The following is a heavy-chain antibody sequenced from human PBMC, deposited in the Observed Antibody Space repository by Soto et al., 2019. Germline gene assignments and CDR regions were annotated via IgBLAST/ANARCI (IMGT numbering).Heavy chain of an antibody. Sequence: QVQLVQSGAEVKKPGASVKVSCKASGYTFTGNYMHWVRQAPGQGLEWMGWINPNSGGTNYAQKYQGRVTVTRDTSISTAYMELSRLRSDDTSVYYCARDGDSSSPFDIWGQGTMVTVSS. CDR2: INPNSGGT. J-gene: IGHJ3*02. D-gene: IGHD6-6*01. CDR3: ARDGDSSSPFDI. V-gene: IGHV1-2*02. CDR1: GYTFTGNY.